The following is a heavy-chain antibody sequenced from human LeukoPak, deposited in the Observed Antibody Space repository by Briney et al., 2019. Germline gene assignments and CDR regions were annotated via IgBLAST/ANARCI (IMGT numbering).Heavy chain of an antibody. Sequence: ASVKVSCKASGYIFTDYYMHWVRQAPGQGLEWMGWINPKSGGTNYAQKFKGRVTMTRDTSISTAYMDLTRLTSDDTAVYYCAREGGDYWGQGTLVTVSS. CDR3: AREGGDY. V-gene: IGHV1-2*02. CDR2: INPKSGGT. D-gene: IGHD3-16*01. CDR1: GYIFTDYY. J-gene: IGHJ4*02.